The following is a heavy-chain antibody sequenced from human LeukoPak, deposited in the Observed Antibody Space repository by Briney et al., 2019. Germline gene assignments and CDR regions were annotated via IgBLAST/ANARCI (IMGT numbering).Heavy chain of an antibody. D-gene: IGHD3-22*01. J-gene: IGHJ4*02. Sequence: GASVKVSCKASGYTFTGYYMHWVRQAPGQGLEWMGWINPNSGGTNYAQKFQGRVAMTRDTSISTAYMELSRLRSDDTAVYYCARDYYDSSGYHPTFDYWGQGTLVTVSS. CDR1: GYTFTGYY. CDR2: INPNSGGT. CDR3: ARDYYDSSGYHPTFDY. V-gene: IGHV1-2*02.